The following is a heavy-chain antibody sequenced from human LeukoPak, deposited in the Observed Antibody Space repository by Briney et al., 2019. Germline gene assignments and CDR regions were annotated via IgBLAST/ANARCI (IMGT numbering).Heavy chain of an antibody. V-gene: IGHV1-69*13. CDR3: ARGARDYYDSSGYYFDY. CDR1: GGTFSSYA. Sequence: SVKVSCKASGGTFSSYAISWVRQAPGQGLEWMGGIIPIFGTANYAQKFQGRVTITADESTSTAYMELSSLRSEDTAVYYCARGARDYYDSSGYYFDYWGQGTLVTVSS. CDR2: IIPIFGTA. J-gene: IGHJ4*02. D-gene: IGHD3-22*01.